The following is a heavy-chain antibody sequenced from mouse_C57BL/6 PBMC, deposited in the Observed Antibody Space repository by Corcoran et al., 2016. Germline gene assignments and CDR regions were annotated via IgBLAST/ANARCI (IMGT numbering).Heavy chain of an antibody. CDR2: INPNNGGT. D-gene: IGHD1-1*01. V-gene: IGHV1-18*01. CDR1: GYTFTDYN. J-gene: IGHJ3*01. CDR3: ATRGITTPAWFAY. Sequence: EVQLQQSGPELVKPGASVKIPCKASGYTFTDYNMDWVKQSHGKSLEWIGDINPNNGGTIYNQKFKGKATLTVDKSSSTAYMELRSLTSEDTAVYYCATRGITTPAWFAYWGQGTLVTVSA.